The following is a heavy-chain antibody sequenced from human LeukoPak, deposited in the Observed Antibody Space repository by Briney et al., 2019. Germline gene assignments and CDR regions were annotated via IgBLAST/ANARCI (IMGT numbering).Heavy chain of an antibody. Sequence: PSETLSLTCAVYGGSFSGYYWSWIRQPPGKGLEWIGEINHSGSTNCNPSLKSRVTISVDTSKNQFSLKLSSVTAADTAVYYCARRRAVGGWFDPWGQGTLVTVSS. J-gene: IGHJ5*02. CDR1: GGSFSGYY. D-gene: IGHD6-19*01. V-gene: IGHV4-34*01. CDR3: ARRRAVGGWFDP. CDR2: INHSGST.